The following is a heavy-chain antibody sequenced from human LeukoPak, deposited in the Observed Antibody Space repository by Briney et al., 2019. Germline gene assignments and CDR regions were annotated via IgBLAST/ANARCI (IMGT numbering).Heavy chain of an antibody. V-gene: IGHV3-23*01. CDR2: ISGSGGRT. D-gene: IGHD2-8*01. CDR3: AKGSGGSVYYNWCDP. Sequence: GGSLRLSCAASGFTFSSYAMSWVRQAPRKGLEWVSAISGSGGRTYYADSVKGRFTISRDNSKNTLYLQMNSLRAEDTAVYYCAKGSGGSVYYNWCDPWGQGTLVTVSS. CDR1: GFTFSSYA. J-gene: IGHJ5*02.